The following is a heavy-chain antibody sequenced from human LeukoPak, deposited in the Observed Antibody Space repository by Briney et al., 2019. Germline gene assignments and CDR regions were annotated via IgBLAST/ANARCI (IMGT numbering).Heavy chain of an antibody. Sequence: SETLSLTCTVSGGSISSYYWSWIRQPPGKGLEWIGHLYYSGSTNYNPSLKSRVTISVDMSKKQFSLRLTSVNAAVTAVYYCARSPIGYDYVWGSWFDYWGQGTLVTVSS. CDR1: GGSISSYY. V-gene: IGHV4-59*01. CDR3: ARSPIGYDYVWGSWFDY. CDR2: LYYSGST. D-gene: IGHD3-16*01. J-gene: IGHJ4*02.